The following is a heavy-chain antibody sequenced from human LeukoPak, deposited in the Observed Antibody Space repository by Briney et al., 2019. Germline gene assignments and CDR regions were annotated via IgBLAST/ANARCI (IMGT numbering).Heavy chain of an antibody. D-gene: IGHD3-10*01. J-gene: IGHJ6*03. Sequence: GGSLRLSCAASGFTFSNYGMHWVRQAPGKGLEWVAFIRYDGSNKYYADSVKGRFTISRDNSKHTLFLQMNSLRPEDTAVYYCAKDYQGVQLTYYYYYMDVWGKGTTVTISS. CDR2: IRYDGSNK. CDR3: AKDYQGVQLTYYYYYMDV. CDR1: GFTFSNYG. V-gene: IGHV3-30*02.